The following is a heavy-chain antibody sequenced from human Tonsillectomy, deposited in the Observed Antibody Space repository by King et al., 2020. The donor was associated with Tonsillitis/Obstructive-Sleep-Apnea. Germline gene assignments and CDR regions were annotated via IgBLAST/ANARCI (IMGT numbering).Heavy chain of an antibody. CDR2: ISYDGSNK. CDR1: GFTFSTYA. J-gene: IGHJ3*02. CDR3: ARAPGGDCSSTSCYSLGYCSGGSCPGAFDI. D-gene: IGHD2-15*01. V-gene: IGHV3-30*01. Sequence: VQLVESGGGVVQPGRSLRLSCAASGFTFSTYAMHWVRPAPGKGLEWVAVISYDGSNKYYADSVKGRFTISRDNSKNTLYLQMNSLRAEDTAVYYCARAPGGDCSSTSCYSLGYCSGGSCPGAFDIWGQGTMVTVSS.